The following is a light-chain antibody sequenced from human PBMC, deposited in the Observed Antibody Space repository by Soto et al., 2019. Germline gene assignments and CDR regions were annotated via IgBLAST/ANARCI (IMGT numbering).Light chain of an antibody. Sequence: DLQMTQSPSSVSASVGDRVTITCRATQGLSDSLAWYQQKPGKAPKLLISVTSRLQSGVPSRFSGSASGTDFTLPIDRLQPEDLATYYCQQGHNWPLTFGQGTRLEIK. V-gene: IGKV1-12*01. J-gene: IGKJ5*01. CDR3: QQGHNWPLT. CDR1: QGLSDS. CDR2: VTS.